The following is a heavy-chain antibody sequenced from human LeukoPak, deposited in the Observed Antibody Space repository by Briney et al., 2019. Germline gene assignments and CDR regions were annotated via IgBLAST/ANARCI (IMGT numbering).Heavy chain of an antibody. CDR1: GGSISSSSYY. D-gene: IGHD1-1*01. CDR3: ARVNNWNGLFDP. J-gene: IGHJ5*02. CDR2: IYYSGST. Sequence: SETLSLTCTVSGGSISSSSYYWGWIRQPPGKGLEWIGSIYYSGSTYYNPSLKSRVAISVDTSKNQFSLKLSSVTAADTAVYYCARVNNWNGLFDPWGQGTLVTVSS. V-gene: IGHV4-39*07.